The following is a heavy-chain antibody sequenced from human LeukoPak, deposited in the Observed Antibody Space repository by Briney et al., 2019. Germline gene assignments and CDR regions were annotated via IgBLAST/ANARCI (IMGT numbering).Heavy chain of an antibody. CDR3: ARDPSSWGYYLDY. CDR1: GFTFSNYA. V-gene: IGHV3-23*01. J-gene: IGHJ4*02. Sequence: PGGSLRLSCAASGFTFSNYAMSWVRQAPGKGLEWVSAISGGGGSTYYADSVKGRFTISRANSKNTLYLQMIRLRAEDAAVFYFARDPSSWGYYLDYWGQGTLVTVSS. CDR2: ISGGGGST. D-gene: IGHD6-13*01.